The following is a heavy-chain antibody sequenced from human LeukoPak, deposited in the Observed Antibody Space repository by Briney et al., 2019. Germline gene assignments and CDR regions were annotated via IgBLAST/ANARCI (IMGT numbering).Heavy chain of an antibody. V-gene: IGHV3-15*01. D-gene: IGHD4-17*01. Sequence: GGSLRLSCAASGFTVSSNYMNWVRQAPGKGLEWVGRIQRKTDGGTTEYAAPVKGRFTISRDDSKNTVYLQMNTLTTEDTAVYYCTTATVPPSWGQGTLVTVSS. J-gene: IGHJ4*02. CDR1: GFTVSSNY. CDR2: IQRKTDGGTT. CDR3: TTATVPPS.